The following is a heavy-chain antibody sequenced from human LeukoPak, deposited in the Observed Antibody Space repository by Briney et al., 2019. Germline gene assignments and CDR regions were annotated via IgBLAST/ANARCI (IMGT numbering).Heavy chain of an antibody. J-gene: IGHJ4*02. CDR2: INHSGST. CDR3: ARSTSYYYDSSGYYYRTPFDY. V-gene: IGHV4-34*01. D-gene: IGHD3-22*01. CDR1: GGSFSGYY. Sequence: SETLSLTCAVYGGSFSGYYWSWIRQPPGKGLEWIGEINHSGSTNYNPSLKSRVTISVDTSKNQFSLKLSSVTAADTAVYYCARSTSYYYDSSGYYYRTPFDYWGQGTLVTVSS.